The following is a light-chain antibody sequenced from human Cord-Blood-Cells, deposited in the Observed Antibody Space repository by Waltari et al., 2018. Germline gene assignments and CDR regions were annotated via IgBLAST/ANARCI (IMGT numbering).Light chain of an antibody. V-gene: IGLV2-23*01. CDR2: EGS. Sequence: QSALTQPASVSGSPGLSITLPCTGTSSDFGSYNLVSWYQQHPGKTHILMIYEGSKRPSGVSNRFSGSKSGNTASLTISGLQAEDEADYYCCSYAGSRVFGGGTKLTVL. J-gene: IGLJ3*02. CDR1: SSDFGSYNL. CDR3: CSYAGSRV.